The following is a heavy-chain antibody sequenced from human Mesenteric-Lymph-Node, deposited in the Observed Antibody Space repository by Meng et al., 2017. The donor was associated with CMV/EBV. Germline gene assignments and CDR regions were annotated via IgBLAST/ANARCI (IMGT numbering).Heavy chain of an antibody. V-gene: IGHV3-53*01. CDR2: IYSGGST. J-gene: IGHJ6*02. CDR3: ARDYYDSSGSYGMDV. CDR1: GFTFTNYA. Sequence: GGSLRLSCAASGFTFTNYAMNWVRQAPGKGLEWVSVIYSGGSTYYADSVKGRFTISRDNSKNTLYLQMNSLRAEDTAVYYCARDYYDSSGSYGMDVWGQGTTVTVSS. D-gene: IGHD3-22*01.